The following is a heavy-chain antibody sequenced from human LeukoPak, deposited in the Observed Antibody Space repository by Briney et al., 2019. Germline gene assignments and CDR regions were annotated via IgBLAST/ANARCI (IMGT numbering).Heavy chain of an antibody. CDR2: ISGSGDAI. CDR1: GFTFSSYE. D-gene: IGHD6-13*01. J-gene: IGHJ4*02. Sequence: GSLRLSCAASGFTFSSYEMNWVRQAPGKGLEWVSYISGSGDAIFYADSVRGRFTISRDNAKNSVYLQMNSLRAEDTAVYYCASSIAAAGKGHDYWGQGTLVTVSS. V-gene: IGHV3-48*03. CDR3: ASSIAAAGKGHDY.